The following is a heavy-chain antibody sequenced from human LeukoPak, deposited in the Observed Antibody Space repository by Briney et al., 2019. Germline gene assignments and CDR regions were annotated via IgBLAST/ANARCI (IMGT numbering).Heavy chain of an antibody. CDR2: IKSKTDGGTT. J-gene: IGHJ6*03. CDR3: TTDLYYDFWTPRYYMDV. CDR1: GFTFSNAW. Sequence: GGSLRLSCAASGFTFSNAWMSWVRQAPGKGLEWVGRIKSKTDGGTTDYAAPVKGRFTISRDDSKNTLYLQMNSLKTEDTAVYYCTTDLYYDFWTPRYYMDVWGKGTAVTVSS. V-gene: IGHV3-15*01. D-gene: IGHD3-3*01.